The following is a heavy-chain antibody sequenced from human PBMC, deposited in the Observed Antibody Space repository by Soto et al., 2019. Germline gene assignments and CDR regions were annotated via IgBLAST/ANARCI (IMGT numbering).Heavy chain of an antibody. CDR3: AGWGYYYDSSGYATPFDY. CDR2: IYYSGST. V-gene: IGHV4-31*03. Sequence: KPSETLSLTCTVSGGSISSGGDYWSWIRQHPGKGLEWIGDIYYSGSTYYNPSLKSRVTISVDTSKNQFSLKPSSVTAADTAVYYCAGWGYYYDSSGYATPFDYWGQGTLVTVSS. CDR1: GGSISSGGDY. J-gene: IGHJ4*02. D-gene: IGHD3-22*01.